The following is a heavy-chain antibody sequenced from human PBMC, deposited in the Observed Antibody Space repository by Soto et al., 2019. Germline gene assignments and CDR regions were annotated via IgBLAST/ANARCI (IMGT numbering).Heavy chain of an antibody. CDR1: GYTFTSYY. CDR2: INPSGGST. Sequence: ASVKVSCKASGYTFTSYYMHWVRQAPGQGLEWMGIINPSGGSTSYAQKFQGRVTMTRDTSTSTVYMELSSLRSEDTALFYCARDLLLFRGASSLMTHERSNWFDPWGQGTLVTVSS. CDR3: ARDLLLFRGASSLMTHERSNWFDP. D-gene: IGHD3-10*01. V-gene: IGHV1-46*01. J-gene: IGHJ5*02.